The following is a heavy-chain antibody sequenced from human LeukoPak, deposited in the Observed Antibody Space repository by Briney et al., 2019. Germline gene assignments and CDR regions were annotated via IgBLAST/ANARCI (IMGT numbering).Heavy chain of an antibody. Sequence: GASVKVSCKASGYTFTGYYMHWVRQAPGHGLEGMGRINPNSGDTNYAQKFQGRVTMTRDTSISTAYMELSRLRSDDTAVYYCARESYGLSLNYWGQGTLVTVSS. CDR2: INPNSGDT. D-gene: IGHD5-18*01. CDR1: GYTFTGYY. V-gene: IGHV1-2*06. CDR3: ARESYGLSLNY. J-gene: IGHJ4*02.